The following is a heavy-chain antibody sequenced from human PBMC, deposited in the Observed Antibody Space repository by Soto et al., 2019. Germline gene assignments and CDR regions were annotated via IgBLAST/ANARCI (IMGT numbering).Heavy chain of an antibody. J-gene: IGHJ6*02. CDR3: ARDSISPTYYCYGMDV. CDR2: SNHSGSA. V-gene: IGHV4-34*01. D-gene: IGHD3-9*01. Sequence: SQTLSRTFSVYAGYFSGYYWSWTRHPPGKGVEWIGESNHSGSANYNPSLKSRVPISVDTSKNQFSLKLSSVTAADTAVYYCARDSISPTYYCYGMDVWGQGTTVTVSS. CDR1: AGYFSGYY.